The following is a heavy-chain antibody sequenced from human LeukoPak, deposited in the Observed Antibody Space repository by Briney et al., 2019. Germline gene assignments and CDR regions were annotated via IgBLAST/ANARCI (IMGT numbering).Heavy chain of an antibody. CDR3: ARGEKSWINGFDL. Sequence: GGSLRLSCAASGFTFSSHWMHWVRQAPGKGLVWVSRINSDGSGTIYADSVKGRFTISRDNAKNTLDPQMNSLRAEDTAVYYCARGEKSWINGFDLWGQGTLVTVSS. D-gene: IGHD2-8*01. V-gene: IGHV3-74*01. CDR2: INSDGSGT. J-gene: IGHJ4*02. CDR1: GFTFSSHW.